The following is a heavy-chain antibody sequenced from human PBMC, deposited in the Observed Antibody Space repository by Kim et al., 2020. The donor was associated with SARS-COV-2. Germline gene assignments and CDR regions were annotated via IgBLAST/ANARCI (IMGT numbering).Heavy chain of an antibody. CDR3: ARGWMFQSWYFDL. V-gene: IGHV4-59*01. CDR1: GGSISSYY. Sequence: SETLSLTCTVSGGSISSYYWSWIRQPPGKGLEWIGYIYYSGSTNYNPSLKSRVTISVDTSKNQFSLKLSSVTAADTAVYYCARGWMFQSWYFDLWGRGTLVTVSS. J-gene: IGHJ2*01. D-gene: IGHD5-12*01. CDR2: IYYSGST.